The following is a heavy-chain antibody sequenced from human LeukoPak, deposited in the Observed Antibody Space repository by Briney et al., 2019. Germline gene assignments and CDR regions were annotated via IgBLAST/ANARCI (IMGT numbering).Heavy chain of an antibody. CDR3: AREQRSPVGFDAFDI. CDR2: IKQDGSEK. D-gene: IGHD1-26*01. V-gene: IGHV3-7*01. J-gene: IGHJ3*02. CDR1: GFTFSSYW. Sequence: GGSLRLSCAASGFTFSSYWMSWVRQAPGKGLEWVANIKQDGSEKYYVDSVKGRFTISRDNAKNSLYLQMNSLRAEDTAVYYCAREQRSPVGFDAFDIWGQGTMVTVSS.